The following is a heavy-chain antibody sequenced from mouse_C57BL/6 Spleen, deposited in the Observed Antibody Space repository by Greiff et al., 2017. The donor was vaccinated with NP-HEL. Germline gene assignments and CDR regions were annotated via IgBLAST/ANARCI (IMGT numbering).Heavy chain of an antibody. J-gene: IGHJ1*03. V-gene: IGHV8-12*01. D-gene: IGHD1-1*01. Sequence: QVTLKVSGPGILQSSQTLSLTCSFSGFSLSTSGMGVSWIRQPSGKGLEWLAHIYWDDDKRYHPSLKSRLTISKDTSRNQVFLKVTSVDTADTATYYCARVGDGSSYSLYGYFDVWGTGTTVTVSS. CDR1: GFSLSTSGMG. CDR3: ARVGDGSSYSLYGYFDV. CDR2: IYWDDDK.